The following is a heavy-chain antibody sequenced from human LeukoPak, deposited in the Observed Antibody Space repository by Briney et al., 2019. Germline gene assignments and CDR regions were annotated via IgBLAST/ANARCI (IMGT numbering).Heavy chain of an antibody. Sequence: GGSLRLSCAASGFTFSTYAMSWVRQPPGKGLEWVSGISGSGGSTYYADSVKGRFTISRDNFKNTLYLQMNGLRAEDTAVYYCAKEATTTYFDHWGQGTLVTVSS. V-gene: IGHV3-23*01. D-gene: IGHD4-17*01. CDR1: GFTFSTYA. CDR2: ISGSGGST. J-gene: IGHJ4*02. CDR3: AKEATTTYFDH.